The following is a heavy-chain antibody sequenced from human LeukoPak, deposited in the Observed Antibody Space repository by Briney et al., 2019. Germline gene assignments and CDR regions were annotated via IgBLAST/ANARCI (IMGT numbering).Heavy chain of an antibody. D-gene: IGHD3-22*01. Sequence: SGRSLRLSCAASGFTFSSYSMNWVRQAPGKGLKWVSSISSSSSYIYYADSVKGRFTISRDNAKNSLYLQMNSLRAEDTAVYYCARDIDYDSSGYPDYWGQGTLVTVCS. CDR1: GFTFSSYS. CDR3: ARDIDYDSSGYPDY. J-gene: IGHJ4*02. CDR2: ISSSSSYI. V-gene: IGHV3-21*01.